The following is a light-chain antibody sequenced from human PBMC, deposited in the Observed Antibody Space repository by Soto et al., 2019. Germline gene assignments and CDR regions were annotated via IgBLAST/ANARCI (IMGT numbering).Light chain of an antibody. CDR3: QTWVTGIWE. CDR2: VNSDGSH. J-gene: IGLJ3*02. CDR1: SGHSSHA. V-gene: IGLV4-69*01. Sequence: QLVLTQSPSASASLGASVKLTCTLSSGHSSHAIAWHQQQPEKGPQYLMKVNSDGSHIRGDGIADRFSGSSSGAERYLTISGFQSEDEADYYCQTWVTGIWEFGGGTKLTVL.